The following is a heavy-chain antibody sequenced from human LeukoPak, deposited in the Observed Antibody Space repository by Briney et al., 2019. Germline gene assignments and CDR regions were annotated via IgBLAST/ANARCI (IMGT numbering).Heavy chain of an antibody. V-gene: IGHV1-18*01. CDR2: ISAYNGNT. CDR1: GYTFTSYG. D-gene: IGHD3-10*01. J-gene: IGHJ4*02. CDR3: AVITMVRGEYYFDY. Sequence: ASVTVSCKASGYTFTSYGISWVRQAPGQGLEWMGWISAYNGNTNYAQKLQGRVTMTTDTSTSTAYMELRSLRSDDTAVYYCAVITMVRGEYYFDYWGQGTLVTVSS.